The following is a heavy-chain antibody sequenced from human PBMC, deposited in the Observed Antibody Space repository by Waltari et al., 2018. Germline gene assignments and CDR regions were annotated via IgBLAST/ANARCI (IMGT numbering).Heavy chain of an antibody. CDR3: ARVPRIAAVGNWFDP. V-gene: IGHV1-2*02. J-gene: IGHJ5*02. D-gene: IGHD6-13*01. CDR1: GYTFTGYY. Sequence: QVQLVQSGAEVKKPGASVKVSCKASGYTFTGYYMHWVRQAPGQGLEWMGWINPNSGGTNYAQKFQGRVTMTRDTSISTAYMELSRLRSDDTAVYYCARVPRIAAVGNWFDPWGQGTLVTVSS. CDR2: INPNSGGT.